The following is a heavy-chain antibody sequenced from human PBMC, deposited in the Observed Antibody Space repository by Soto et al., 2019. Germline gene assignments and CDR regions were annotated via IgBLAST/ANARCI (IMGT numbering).Heavy chain of an antibody. CDR1: GFTFSSYA. CDR3: ARGYGGNPERFRYYYYGMDV. Sequence: GGSLRLSCAASGFTFSSYAMHWVRQAPGKGLEWVAVISYDGSNKYYADSVKGRFTISRDNSKNTLYLQMNSLRAEDTAVYYCARGYGGNPERFRYYYYGMDVWGQGTTVTVSS. V-gene: IGHV3-30-3*01. D-gene: IGHD4-17*01. CDR2: ISYDGSNK. J-gene: IGHJ6*02.